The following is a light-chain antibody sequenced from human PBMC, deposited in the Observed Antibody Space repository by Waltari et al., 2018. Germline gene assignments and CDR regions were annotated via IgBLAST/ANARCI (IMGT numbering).Light chain of an antibody. J-gene: IGLJ2*01. CDR1: SSDFGSYNL. V-gene: IGLV2-23*01. Sequence: QSALTQPASVSGSPGQSITISCTGTSSDFGSYNLVSWYQHYPGKAPKLMIYEGTKRPSGVSNRFSGSKSGNTASLTISGLQAEDEADYHCCSYAHSSRVVFGGGTKVTVL. CDR3: CSYAHSSRVV. CDR2: EGT.